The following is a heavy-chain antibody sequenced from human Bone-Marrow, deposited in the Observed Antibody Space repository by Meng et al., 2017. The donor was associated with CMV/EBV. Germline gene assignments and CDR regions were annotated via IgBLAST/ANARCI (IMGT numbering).Heavy chain of an antibody. CDR2: INPIFGTA. Sequence: SVKVSCKASGYTFTGYYMHWVRQAPGQGLEWMGWINPIFGTANYAQKFQGRVTITTDESTSTAYMELSSLRSEDTAVYYCARRDPTDAFDIWGQGTMVTVSS. CDR1: GYTFTGYY. J-gene: IGHJ3*02. CDR3: ARRDPTDAFDI. V-gene: IGHV1-69*05.